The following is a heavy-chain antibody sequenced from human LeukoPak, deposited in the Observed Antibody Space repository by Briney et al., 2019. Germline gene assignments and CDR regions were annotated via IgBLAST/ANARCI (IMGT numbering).Heavy chain of an antibody. V-gene: IGHV4-34*01. CDR3: ASSHADCSSTSCY. J-gene: IGHJ4*02. CDR2: INHSGST. CDR1: GGSFSGYY. Sequence: SETLSLTCAVDGGSFSGYYWSWIRQPPGKGLEWIGEINHSGSTNYNPSLKSRVTISVDTSKNQFSLKLSSVTAADTAVYYCASSHADCSSTSCYWGQGTLVTVSS. D-gene: IGHD2-2*01.